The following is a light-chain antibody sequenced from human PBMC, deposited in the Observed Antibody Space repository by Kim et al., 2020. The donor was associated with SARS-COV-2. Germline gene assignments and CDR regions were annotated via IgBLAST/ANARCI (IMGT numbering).Light chain of an antibody. J-gene: IGKJ1*01. CDR2: DAS. V-gene: IGKV1-5*01. Sequence: VGDRVTITCRASQSSSSWLAWYQQKPGKAPKLVIYDASSLESGVPSRFSGSGSGTEFTLTISSLQPDDFATYYCQQYNSYSPEWTFGQGTKVEIK. CDR1: QSSSSW. CDR3: QQYNSYSPEWT.